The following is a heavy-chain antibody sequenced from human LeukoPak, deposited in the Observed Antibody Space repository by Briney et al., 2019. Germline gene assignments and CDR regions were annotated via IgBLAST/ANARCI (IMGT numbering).Heavy chain of an antibody. Sequence: GGSLRLSCAASGFTFSNAWMSWVRQAPGKGLEWVGRIKSKTDGGTTDYAAPVKGRFTISRDDSKNTLYLQMNSLKTEDTAVYYCTTELGLVVVTATPDYWGQGTLVTVSS. CDR1: GFTFSNAW. CDR3: TTELGLVVVTATPDY. J-gene: IGHJ4*02. D-gene: IGHD2-21*02. CDR2: IKSKTDGGTT. V-gene: IGHV3-15*01.